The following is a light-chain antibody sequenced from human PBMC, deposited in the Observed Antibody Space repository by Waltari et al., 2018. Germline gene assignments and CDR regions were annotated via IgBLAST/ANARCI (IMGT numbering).Light chain of an antibody. J-gene: IGLJ2*01. CDR2: RKK. CDR1: SHNVGNQG. V-gene: IGLV10-54*01. CDR3: SAWDSSLSAQV. Sequence: QAGLTQPPSVSKGLRQTATLTCTGNSHNVGNQGAAWLQQHQGHPPKLLSYRKKNRPSGISERLSASRSGNTASLTITGLQPEDEADYYCSAWDSSLSAQVFGGGTKLTVL.